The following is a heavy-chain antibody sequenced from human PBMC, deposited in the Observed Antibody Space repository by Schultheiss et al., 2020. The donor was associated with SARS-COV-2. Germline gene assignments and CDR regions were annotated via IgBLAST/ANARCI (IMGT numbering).Heavy chain of an antibody. D-gene: IGHD3-22*01. J-gene: IGHJ3*02. CDR3: ARDGDDSSGYYYSNAFDI. CDR2: IKQDGSEK. V-gene: IGHV3-7*01. Sequence: GESLKISCAASGFTFSSYWMSWVRQAPGKGLEWVANIKQDGSEKYYVDSVKGRFTISRDNAKNSLYLQMNSLRAEDTAVYYCARDGDDSSGYYYSNAFDIWGQGTMVTVSS. CDR1: GFTFSSYW.